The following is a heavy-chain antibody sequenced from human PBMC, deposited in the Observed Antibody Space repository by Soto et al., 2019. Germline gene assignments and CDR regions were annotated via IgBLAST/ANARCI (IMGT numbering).Heavy chain of an antibody. CDR2: IVVGSGNT. D-gene: IGHD5-18*01. CDR1: GFTFTSSA. Sequence: QMQLVQSGPEVKKPGTSVKVSCKASGFTFTSSAMQWVRQARGQRLEWIGWIVVGSGNTNYAQKFQERVTITRDMSXXTAYMELSSLRSEDTAVYYCAATRIRGYSYGTVDYWGQGTLVTVSS. J-gene: IGHJ4*02. V-gene: IGHV1-58*02. CDR3: AATRIRGYSYGTVDY.